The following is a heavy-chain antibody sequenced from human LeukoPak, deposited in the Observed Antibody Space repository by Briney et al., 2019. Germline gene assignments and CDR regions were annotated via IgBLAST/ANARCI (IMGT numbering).Heavy chain of an antibody. CDR1: GFTFSSYG. D-gene: IGHD6-19*01. CDR3: ARDSSSGWYYFDY. CDR2: IWYDGSNK. Sequence: GGSLRLSCAASGFTFSSYGMHWVRQAPGRGLEWVAVIWYDGSNKYYADSVKGRFTISRDNSKNTLYLQMNSLRAEDTAVYYCARDSSSGWYYFDYWGQGTLVTVSS. V-gene: IGHV3-33*01. J-gene: IGHJ4*02.